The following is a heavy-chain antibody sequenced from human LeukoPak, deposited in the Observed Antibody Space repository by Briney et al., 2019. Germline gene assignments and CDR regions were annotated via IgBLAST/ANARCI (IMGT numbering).Heavy chain of an antibody. V-gene: IGHV1-2*06. CDR2: INPNSGGT. CDR1: GYTFTGYY. J-gene: IGHJ4*02. CDR3: ARDSPTYYFDTGGHSH. Sequence: GASVKVSCKASGYTFTGYYMHWVRQAPGQGLEWVGRINPNSGGTNYPQKFQGRVTMTRDTSISTVYMELSRLRSDDTAVYYCARDSPTYYFDTGGHSHWGQGTLVTVSS. D-gene: IGHD3-22*01.